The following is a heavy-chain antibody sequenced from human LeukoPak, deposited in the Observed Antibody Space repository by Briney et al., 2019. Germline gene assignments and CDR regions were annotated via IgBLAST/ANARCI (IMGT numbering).Heavy chain of an antibody. CDR2: FDPEDGET. CDR3: SVSGYTPFKKYYFDY. Sequence: ASVKVSCKVSGYTLTELSMHWVRQAPGKGLEWTGGFDPEDGETIYAQKFQGRVTMTEDTSTDTAYMELSSLRSEDTAVYYCSVSGYTPFKKYYFDYWGQGTLVTVSS. V-gene: IGHV1-24*01. D-gene: IGHD3-22*01. J-gene: IGHJ4*02. CDR1: GYTLTELS.